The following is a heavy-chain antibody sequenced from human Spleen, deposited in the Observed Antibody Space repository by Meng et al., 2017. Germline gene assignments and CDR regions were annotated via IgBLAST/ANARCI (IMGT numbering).Heavy chain of an antibody. Sequence: ESLKISCADSGFTFSSYWMHWVRQAPGKGLVWVSRINIDGSTTAYADSVKGRFTISRDNAKNTLYLQMNSLRAEDTAVYYCARGGYSSGLDYWGQGTLVTVSS. V-gene: IGHV3-74*01. CDR2: INIDGSTT. J-gene: IGHJ4*02. D-gene: IGHD6-19*01. CDR1: GFTFSSYW. CDR3: ARGGYSSGLDY.